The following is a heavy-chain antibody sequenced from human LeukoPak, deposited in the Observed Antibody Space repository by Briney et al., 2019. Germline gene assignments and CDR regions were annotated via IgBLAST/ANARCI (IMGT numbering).Heavy chain of an antibody. V-gene: IGHV3-48*01. J-gene: IGHJ6*03. CDR1: GFIFSSYS. D-gene: IGHD2-8*01. Sequence: PGGSLRLSCAASGFIFSSYSMNWVRQAPGKGLDWVSYISSGSSTIYYADSVKGRFTISRDNAKNSLYLQMNSLRAEDTGVYYCAKDRCSNGIGCYYYYMDVWGKGTTVTISS. CDR3: AKDRCSNGIGCYYYYMDV. CDR2: ISSGSSTI.